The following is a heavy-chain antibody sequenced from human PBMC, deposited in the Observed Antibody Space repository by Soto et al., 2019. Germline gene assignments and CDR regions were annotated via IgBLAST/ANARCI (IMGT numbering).Heavy chain of an antibody. CDR2: ISGSGGST. J-gene: IGHJ3*02. V-gene: IGHV3-23*01. CDR1: GFTFSSYA. CDR3: AKDRLGYYGSGSYYSRSDAYDI. D-gene: IGHD3-10*01. Sequence: VGSLRLSCAASGFTFSSYAMSWVRQAPGKGLEWVSAISGSGGSTYYADSVKGRFTISRDNSKNTLYLQMNSLRAEDTAVYYCAKDRLGYYGSGSYYSRSDAYDIWGQGTMVTVSS.